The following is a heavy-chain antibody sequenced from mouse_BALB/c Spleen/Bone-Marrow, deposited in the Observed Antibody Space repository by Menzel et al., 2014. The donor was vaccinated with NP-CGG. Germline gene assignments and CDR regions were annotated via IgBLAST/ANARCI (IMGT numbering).Heavy chain of an antibody. CDR2: VGGGDSYT. CDR3: AFITAIAY. V-gene: IGHV5-6*01. CDR1: GFTFSSHG. J-gene: IGHJ3*01. D-gene: IGHD1-1*01. Sequence: EVMLVESGGDLVEPGGSLKLSCAASGFTFSSHGMSWVRQTPDKRLEWVATVGGGDSYTYYPDFVKGRFTISRDIAKNTLYLHMSSLESEDTAMYYCAFITAIAYWGQGTLVTVSA.